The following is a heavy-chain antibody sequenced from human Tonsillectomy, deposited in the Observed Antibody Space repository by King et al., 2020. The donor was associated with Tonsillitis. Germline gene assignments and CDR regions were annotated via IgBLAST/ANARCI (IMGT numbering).Heavy chain of an antibody. V-gene: IGHV4-39*01. Sequence: LQLQESGPGLVKPSETLSLTCTVSGGSLSSSSYFWAWIRQPPGKGLEWIGSIYYSGSTDYNPSLQSRVTISVDTSKNQFSLKLSSVTAADTAVYYCARQIPLTTVITEERYFDYWGQGTLVTVSS. J-gene: IGHJ4*02. CDR2: IYYSGST. CDR3: ARQIPLTTVITEERYFDY. D-gene: IGHD4-23*01. CDR1: GGSLSSSSYF.